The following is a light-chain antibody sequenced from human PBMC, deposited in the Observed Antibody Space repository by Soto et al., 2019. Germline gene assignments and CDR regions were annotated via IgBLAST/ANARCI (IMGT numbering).Light chain of an antibody. J-gene: IGKJ5*01. CDR2: CAS. V-gene: IGKV1-9*01. CDR3: QQLNSYPQT. CDR1: RGISSY. Sequence: IQLAQVSSSLSASVGARVTITCQASRGISSYLAWYQQKPGKTPRLLVYCASTLPSGVPSRFSGSGSGPDFTLTISSLEPEDFATYFCQQLNSYPQTFGQGTRLEI.